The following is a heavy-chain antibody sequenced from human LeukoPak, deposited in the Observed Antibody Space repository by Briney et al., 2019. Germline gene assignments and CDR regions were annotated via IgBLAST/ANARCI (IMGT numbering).Heavy chain of an antibody. V-gene: IGHV3-49*03. CDR1: GFTFGDYA. CDR3: TRDHTSPGHFWSAHQGSYYYYYMDV. D-gene: IGHD3-3*02. Sequence: GGSLRLSCTASGFTFGDYAMSWFRQAPGKGLEWVGFIRSKAYGGTTEYAASVKGRFTISRDDSKSIAYLQMNSLKTEDTAVYYCTRDHTSPGHFWSAHQGSYYYYYMDVWGKGTTVTVSS. J-gene: IGHJ6*03. CDR2: IRSKAYGGTT.